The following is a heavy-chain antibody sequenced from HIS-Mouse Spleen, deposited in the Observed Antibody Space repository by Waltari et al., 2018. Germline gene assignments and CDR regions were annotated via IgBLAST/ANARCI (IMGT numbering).Heavy chain of an antibody. Sequence: QLQLQESGPGLVKPSETLSLTCTVSGGSISSSSYYWGWIRQPPGKGLEWIGSIYYSWRTHHTPALKSRVTISVDTSKNQFSLKLSSVTAADTAVYYCAREIPYSSSWYDWYFDLWGRGTLVTVSS. CDR2: IYYSWRT. CDR3: AREIPYSSSWYDWYFDL. CDR1: GGSISSSSYY. J-gene: IGHJ2*01. D-gene: IGHD6-13*01. V-gene: IGHV4-39*07.